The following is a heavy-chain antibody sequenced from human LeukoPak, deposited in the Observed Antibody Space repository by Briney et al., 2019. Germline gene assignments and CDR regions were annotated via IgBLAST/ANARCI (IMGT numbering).Heavy chain of an antibody. CDR1: GFTFSTYA. CDR2: IRNDGTNK. V-gene: IGHV3-30*02. Sequence: GGSLRLSCATSGFTFSTYAMHWVRLAPGKGLEWVASIRNDGTNKNHVDSVKGRFTISRDNSKNTLFLQMDSLRPEDTAIYYCAKSWSGYYHYYMDVWGKGTTVTVSS. D-gene: IGHD3-3*01. J-gene: IGHJ6*03. CDR3: AKSWSGYYHYYMDV.